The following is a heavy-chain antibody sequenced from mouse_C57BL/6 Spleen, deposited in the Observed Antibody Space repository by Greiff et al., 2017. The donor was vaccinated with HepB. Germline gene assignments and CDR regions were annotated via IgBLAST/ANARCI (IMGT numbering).Heavy chain of an antibody. CDR2: INPNNGGT. Sequence: VQLQQSGPELVKPGASVKIPCKASGYTFTDYNMDWVKQSHGKSLEWIGDINPNNGGTIYNQKFKGKATLTVDKSSSTAYMELRSLTSEDTAVYYCAKYGSSYEWYFDVWGTGTTVTVSS. CDR3: AKYGSSYEWYFDV. J-gene: IGHJ1*03. D-gene: IGHD1-1*01. CDR1: GYTFTDYN. V-gene: IGHV1-18*01.